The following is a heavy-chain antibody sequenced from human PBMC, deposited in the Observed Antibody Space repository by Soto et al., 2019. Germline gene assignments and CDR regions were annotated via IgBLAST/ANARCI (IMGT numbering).Heavy chain of an antibody. Sequence: QVQLVQSGAVVSTPGSSVKVSCKASGGTFINSAITWVRQAPRQGLEWVGMIIPLFGSTNSAPKFRGRVTFTADTSTSTSFMELTRLKPSGTAFYYFATSSGLLVQDSADPEYWGQGTLVTVDS. D-gene: IGHD3-22*01. V-gene: IGHV1-69*06. J-gene: IGHJ4*02. CDR1: GGTFINSA. CDR2: IIPLFGST. CDR3: ATSSGLLVQDSADPEY.